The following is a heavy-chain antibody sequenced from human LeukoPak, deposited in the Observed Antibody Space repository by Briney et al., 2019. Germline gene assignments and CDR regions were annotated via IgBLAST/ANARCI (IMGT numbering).Heavy chain of an antibody. CDR1: GLTFSTSS. Sequence: GGSLRLSCAASGLTFSTSSMHWVRQAPGKGLEWVSYISRSSSTIYYADSVKGRFTISRDNAKNSLYLQMNSLRDEDTAVYYCARGYCSGGSCYSDYWGQGTLVTVSS. CDR3: ARGYCSGGSCYSDY. D-gene: IGHD2-15*01. V-gene: IGHV3-48*02. J-gene: IGHJ4*02. CDR2: ISRSSSTI.